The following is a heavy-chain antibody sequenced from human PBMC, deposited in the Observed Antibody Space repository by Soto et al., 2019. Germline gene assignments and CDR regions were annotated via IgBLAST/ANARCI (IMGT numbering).Heavy chain of an antibody. J-gene: IGHJ3*02. CDR1: GYTFTSYG. D-gene: IGHD3-16*02. CDR3: ALVGGVIVMRAFDI. Sequence: ASVKVSCKASGYTFTSYGISWVRQAPGQGLEWMGWISAYSGNTNYAQKLQGRVTMTTDTSTSTAYMELRSLRSDDTAVYYCALVGGVIVMRAFDIWGQGTMVTVSS. CDR2: ISAYSGNT. V-gene: IGHV1-18*01.